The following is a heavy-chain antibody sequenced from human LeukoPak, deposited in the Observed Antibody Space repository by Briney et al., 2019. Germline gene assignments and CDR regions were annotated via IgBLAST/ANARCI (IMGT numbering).Heavy chain of an antibody. Sequence: PSETLSLTCAVSGGSFSGYYWSWIRQPPGKGLEWIGEINHSGSTNYNTSLKSRVTISINTSKNQFSLKLSSVTAVDTAVYYWAREYYMDVWGKGTTVTVSS. V-gene: IGHV4-34*01. CDR2: INHSGST. CDR1: GGSFSGYY. J-gene: IGHJ6*03. CDR3: AREYYMDV.